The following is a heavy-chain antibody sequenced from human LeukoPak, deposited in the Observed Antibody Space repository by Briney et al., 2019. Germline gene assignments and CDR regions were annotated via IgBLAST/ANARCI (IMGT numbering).Heavy chain of an antibody. CDR3: AREVVSIPSYFES. J-gene: IGHJ4*02. V-gene: IGHV3-53*01. Sequence: GGSLRLSCAASGFTVSSSYMYWVRQAPGKGLEWVSFFYRGETTYYAESVRGRFTISRDISKNTLYLLMNSLIPEDTVVYYCAREVVSIPSYFESWGQGTRVTVSS. D-gene: IGHD2-15*01. CDR1: GFTVSSSY. CDR2: FYRGETT.